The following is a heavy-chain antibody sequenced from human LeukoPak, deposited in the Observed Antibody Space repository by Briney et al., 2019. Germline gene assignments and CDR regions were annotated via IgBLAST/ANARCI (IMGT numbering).Heavy chain of an antibody. CDR3: ARGGWSLDY. D-gene: IGHD6-19*01. V-gene: IGHV4-59*11. Sequence: PSETLSLTCSVSGDSISSHYWTWIRQPPGKGLEWIGYIHCSGTTNYNPSLKSRITTSLDTSKNQFSLKLNSVTAADTAVYYCARGGWSLDYWGQGTLVTVSS. CDR2: IHCSGTT. CDR1: GDSISSHY. J-gene: IGHJ4*02.